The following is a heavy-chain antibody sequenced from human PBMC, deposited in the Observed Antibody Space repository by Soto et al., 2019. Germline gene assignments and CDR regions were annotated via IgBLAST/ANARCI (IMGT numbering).Heavy chain of an antibody. CDR1: GDSISSTHW. D-gene: IGHD1-1*01. CDR2: IYHTGST. Sequence: KTSETLSLTCVVSGDSISSTHWWTWVRQTPGKGLEWIGEIYHTGSTKYNPSLKSRVSISQDTSKNQFSLKVSSVTAADTAVYYCARDRGDWNDGIYYYYGMYVWGQGTTVTVSS. V-gene: IGHV4-4*02. J-gene: IGHJ6*02. CDR3: ARDRGDWNDGIYYYYGMYV.